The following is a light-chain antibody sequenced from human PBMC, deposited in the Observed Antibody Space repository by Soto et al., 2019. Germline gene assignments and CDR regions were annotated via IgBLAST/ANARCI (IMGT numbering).Light chain of an antibody. J-gene: IGKJ1*01. V-gene: IGKV3-20*01. Sequence: DIVLTQSPGTLSLSKGERATLSCRASQSVSTNLAWYQQKPGQPPRLLIYAASTRATGIPDRFSGSGSGTDFTLTISRLEPEDFAVYYCQQYGSSPWTFGQGTKVDIK. CDR2: AAS. CDR3: QQYGSSPWT. CDR1: QSVSTN.